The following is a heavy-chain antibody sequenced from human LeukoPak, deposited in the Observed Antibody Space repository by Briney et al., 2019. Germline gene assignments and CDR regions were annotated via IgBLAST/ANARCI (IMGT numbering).Heavy chain of an antibody. CDR1: GFTVNSNY. CDR3: VTRLA. CDR2: IYSGGST. V-gene: IGHV3-53*01. Sequence: GGSLTLSCAASGFTVNSNYMSWLRQAPGKGLDWGSMIYSGGSTNYADSLKGRFTISRDSSKNTLYLQMNSLRAEDTAVYYCVTRLAWGQGTLVTVSS. J-gene: IGHJ5*02. D-gene: IGHD3-16*01.